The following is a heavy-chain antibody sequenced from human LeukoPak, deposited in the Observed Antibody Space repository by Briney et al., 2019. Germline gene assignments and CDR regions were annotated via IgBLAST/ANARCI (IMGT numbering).Heavy chain of an antibody. J-gene: IGHJ4*02. V-gene: IGHV1-46*01. CDR2: IHPGNGKT. CDR1: GYTFTSYY. CDR3: GREDDAPDY. Sequence: ASVKVSCKASGYTFTSYYIHWVRQAPGQGLEWMGIIHPGNGKTTYAQKFQGRVIITRDTSTNTVYMELNSLRSEDTAMYYCGREDDAPDYWGQGTLVTVSS. D-gene: IGHD2-2*01.